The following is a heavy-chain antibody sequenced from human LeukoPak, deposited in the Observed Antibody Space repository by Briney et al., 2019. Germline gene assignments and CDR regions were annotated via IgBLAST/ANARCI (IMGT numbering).Heavy chain of an antibody. J-gene: IGHJ5*02. CDR3: ARATLVGFDP. D-gene: IGHD4-23*01. Sequence: GGSLRLSCAASGFAFSSYGMHWVRQAPGKGLEWVAVISYDGSNKYYADSVKGRFTISRDNSKNTLYLQMNSLRAEDTAVYYCARATLVGFDPWGQGTLVTVSS. CDR2: ISYDGSNK. CDR1: GFAFSSYG. V-gene: IGHV3-30*19.